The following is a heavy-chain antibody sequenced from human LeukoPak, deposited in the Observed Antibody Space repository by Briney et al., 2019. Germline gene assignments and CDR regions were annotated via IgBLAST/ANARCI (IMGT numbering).Heavy chain of an antibody. CDR1: GYAFTGYY. CDR2: INPNSGVT. D-gene: IGHD3-16*01. J-gene: IGHJ4*02. CDR3: ATQRGSYLWGTDFDY. V-gene: IGHV1-2*02. Sequence: ASVKVSCKASGYAFTGYYMHWVRQAPGQGPEWMGWINPNSGVTNYAQKFQGRVTMTRDTSISTAYMELSRLRSDDTAVYYCATQRGSYLWGTDFDYWGQGTLVTVSS.